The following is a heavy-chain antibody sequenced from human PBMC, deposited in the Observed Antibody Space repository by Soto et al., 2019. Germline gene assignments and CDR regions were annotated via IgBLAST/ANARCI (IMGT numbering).Heavy chain of an antibody. V-gene: IGHV1-2*04. CDR2: INPKSGDT. CDR1: LYTFTGYY. D-gene: IGHD3-22*01. Sequence: ASVRVSGKASLYTFTGYYMHWVRQAPGQGLEWLGWINPKSGDTNYAPKFRGWVTMTRDTSITTAYMELSRLRSDDTAVYYCARDARAYYSDTTGYYYGLYFDFWGQGTLVTVSS. J-gene: IGHJ4*02. CDR3: ARDARAYYSDTTGYYYGLYFDF.